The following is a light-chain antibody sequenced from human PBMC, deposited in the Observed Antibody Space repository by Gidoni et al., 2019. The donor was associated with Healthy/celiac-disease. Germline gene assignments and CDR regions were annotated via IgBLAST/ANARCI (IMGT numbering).Light chain of an antibody. V-gene: IGKV1-5*03. CDR3: QQYNSYSPWT. Sequence: DIQMTQSPSTLSASVGDRVTITCRASQSISSWLAWYQQKPGKAPNLLIYKASSLESGVPSRFSGSGSGTEFTLPISSLQPDDFATYYCQQYNSYSPWTFGQGTKVEIK. J-gene: IGKJ1*01. CDR2: KAS. CDR1: QSISSW.